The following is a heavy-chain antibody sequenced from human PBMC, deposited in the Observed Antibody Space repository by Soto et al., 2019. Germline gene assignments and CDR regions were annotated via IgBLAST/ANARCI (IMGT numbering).Heavy chain of an antibody. V-gene: IGHV4-30-2*01. CDR3: ARGQVVAAQH. D-gene: IGHD2-15*01. J-gene: IGHJ4*02. CDR2: IYHSGST. CDR1: GGSISSGGYS. Sequence: QLQLQKSGSGLVKPSQTLSLTCAVSGGSISSGGYSWSWIRQPPGKGLEWIGYIYHSGSTYYNPSFKSRVTISVDRSKNQFSLKLSSVTAADTAVYYCARGQVVAAQHWGQGTLVTVSS.